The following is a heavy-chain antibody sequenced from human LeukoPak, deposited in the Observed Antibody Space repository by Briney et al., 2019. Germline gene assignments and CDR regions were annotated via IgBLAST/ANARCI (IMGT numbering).Heavy chain of an antibody. Sequence: GGSLRLSCAASGFTFSSYAMHWVRQAPGKGLEWVAVISYDGSNKYYADSVKGRFTISRDNSKSTLYLQMNSLRAEDTAVYYCARGLTIFGVVINGEVDYWGQGTLVTVSS. CDR1: GFTFSSYA. J-gene: IGHJ4*02. D-gene: IGHD3-3*01. CDR2: ISYDGSNK. CDR3: ARGLTIFGVVINGEVDY. V-gene: IGHV3-30*01.